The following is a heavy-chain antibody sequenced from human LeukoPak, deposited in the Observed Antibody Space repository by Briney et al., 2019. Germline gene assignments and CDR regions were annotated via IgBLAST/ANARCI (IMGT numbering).Heavy chain of an antibody. J-gene: IGHJ4*01. D-gene: IGHD5-18*01. V-gene: IGHV3-15*01. CDR1: GFTFSNAW. CDR3: STGGYNFDY. CDR2: IKSKANGETI. Sequence: GGSLRLSCVGSGFTFSNAWMNWVRQAPGKGLEWVGRIKSKANGETIEYAAPEKGRFTISRDDSKNTVYLQVNSLKTEDTAVYFCSTGGYNFDYWGQGTLVTVSS.